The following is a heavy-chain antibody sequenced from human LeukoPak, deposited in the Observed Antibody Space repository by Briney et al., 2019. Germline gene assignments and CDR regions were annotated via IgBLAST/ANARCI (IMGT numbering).Heavy chain of an antibody. V-gene: IGHV3-23*01. CDR2: ISGRALGT. Sequence: GGSLRLSCTASGFNFYNYAMTWVRQAPGKGLGWVSSISGRALGTYYVDSVKGRFTISRDNSKNTLYLQMSSLRAEDTAVYYCAKGCSGELSDAFDIWGQGTMVTVSS. CDR3: AKGCSGELSDAFDI. J-gene: IGHJ3*02. CDR1: GFNFYNYA. D-gene: IGHD3-16*02.